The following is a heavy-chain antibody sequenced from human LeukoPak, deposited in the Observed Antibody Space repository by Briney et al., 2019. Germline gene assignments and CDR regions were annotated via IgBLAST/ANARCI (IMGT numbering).Heavy chain of an antibody. D-gene: IGHD2-8*01. CDR2: ISGGGATT. V-gene: IGHV3-23*01. Sequence: GGSLRLSCAASGFTFSSYAMSWVRQAPGKGLEWVSDISGGGATTFYADSVKGRFTISRDNSKNTLYLQLSSLRAEDTAVYYCAKMVREFYTISYYFDYWGQGTLVTVSS. CDR1: GFTFSSYA. J-gene: IGHJ4*02. CDR3: AKMVREFYTISYYFDY.